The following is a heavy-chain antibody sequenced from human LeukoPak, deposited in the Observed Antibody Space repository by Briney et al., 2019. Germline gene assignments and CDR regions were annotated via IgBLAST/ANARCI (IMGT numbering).Heavy chain of an antibody. Sequence: QPGGSLRLSCVDSGFTSSSYAMSWVRQAPGGGLEWVSYINRGGGIAYYVDSVRGRFTISRDNTKNALYLQMNSLRAEDTAVYYCAALWFDPWGQGTLVTVPS. V-gene: IGHV3-48*03. CDR2: INRGGGIA. J-gene: IGHJ5*02. CDR1: GFTSSSYA. CDR3: AALWFDP.